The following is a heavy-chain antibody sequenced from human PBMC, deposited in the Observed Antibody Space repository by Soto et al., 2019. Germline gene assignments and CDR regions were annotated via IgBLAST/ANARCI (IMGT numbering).Heavy chain of an antibody. Sequence: SETLSLTCTFSGGSIITYYWNWIRQPPGKGLEWIGYLYYTGITNYNPSLKSRVTISVDKSKNQFSLKLTSVTAADTAVYYCARDRDYDFWSGLDPWGQGKLVTVS. D-gene: IGHD3-3*01. V-gene: IGHV4-59*01. CDR2: LYYTGIT. CDR1: GGSIITYY. J-gene: IGHJ5*02. CDR3: ARDRDYDFWSGLDP.